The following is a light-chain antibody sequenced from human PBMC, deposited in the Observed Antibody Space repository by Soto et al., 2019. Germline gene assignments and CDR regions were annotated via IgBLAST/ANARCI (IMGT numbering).Light chain of an antibody. Sequence: DSQMTQSPSSVSASVGDRVTITCRASQAISTNLVRYHQKPGKAPNLLIYSASTLQSGVPSRFSGSGSGTDFTLTITSLQPEDFATYYCQQANSFPLAFGQGTKVEIK. CDR1: QAISTN. CDR3: QQANSFPLA. V-gene: IGKV1-12*01. CDR2: SAS. J-gene: IGKJ1*01.